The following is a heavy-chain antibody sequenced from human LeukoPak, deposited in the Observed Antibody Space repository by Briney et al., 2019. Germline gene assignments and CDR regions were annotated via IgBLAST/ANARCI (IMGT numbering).Heavy chain of an antibody. CDR2: IYYSGST. V-gene: IGHV4-39*07. CDR3: ASMGADAFDI. D-gene: IGHD3-16*01. Sequence: SETLSLTCTVSGGPISSSSYYWGWIRQPPGKGLEWIGSIYYSGSTYYNPSLKSRVTISVDTSKNQFSLKLSSVTAADTAVYYCASMGADAFDIWGQGTMVTVSS. J-gene: IGHJ3*02. CDR1: GGPISSSSYY.